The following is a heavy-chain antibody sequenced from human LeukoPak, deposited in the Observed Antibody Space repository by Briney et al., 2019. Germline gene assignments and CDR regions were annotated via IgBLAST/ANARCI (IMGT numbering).Heavy chain of an antibody. D-gene: IGHD2-2*01. CDR1: GYSFTSYW. J-gene: IGHJ4*02. CDR3: ARSVVVPAAAVLGSGFFDY. V-gene: IGHV5-51*01. CDR2: IYPGDSDT. Sequence: GESLKISCKGSGYSFTSYWIGWVRQMPGKGLEWMGIIYPGDSDTRYSPSFQGQVTISADKSISTAYLQWSSLKASDTAMYYCARSVVVPAAAVLGSGFFDYWGQGTLVTVSS.